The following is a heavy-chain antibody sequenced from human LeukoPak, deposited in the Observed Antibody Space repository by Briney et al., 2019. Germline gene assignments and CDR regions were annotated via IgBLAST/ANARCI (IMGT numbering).Heavy chain of an antibody. CDR1: GGSISRYY. J-gene: IGHJ4*02. CDR3: AGRLSGNSRDTGAYYRMSYFDY. CDR2: IYYSGSS. V-gene: IGHV4-59*01. D-gene: IGHD3-22*01. Sequence: SSKTLSLTCTVSGGSISRYYWTWIRQPPGKGLEWIGYIYYSGSSNYNPSLKSRVTISVDTSKNQFSLKLSSVTAADTAVYYCAGRLSGNSRDTGAYYRMSYFDYWGQGALVTVSS.